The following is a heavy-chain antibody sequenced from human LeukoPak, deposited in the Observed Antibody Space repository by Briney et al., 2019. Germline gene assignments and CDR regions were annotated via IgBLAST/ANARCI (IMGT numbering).Heavy chain of an antibody. Sequence: SETLSLTCTVSGGSISSSSYYWGWIRKPPGKGLEWIGSIYYSGSTYYNPSLKSRVTISVDTSKNQFSLKLSSVTAADTAVYYCARDSDIYGSGSYCFDYWGQGTLVTVSS. CDR2: IYYSGST. CDR1: GGSISSSSYY. V-gene: IGHV4-39*07. D-gene: IGHD3-10*01. CDR3: ARDSDIYGSGSYCFDY. J-gene: IGHJ4*02.